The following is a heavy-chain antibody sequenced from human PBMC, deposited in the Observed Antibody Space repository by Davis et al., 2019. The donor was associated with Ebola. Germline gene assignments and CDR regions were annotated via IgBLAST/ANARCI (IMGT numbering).Heavy chain of an antibody. CDR3: AKDTSNIWFDI. CDR1: GFVFRNYV. V-gene: IGHV3-23*01. CDR2: LGTSADT. D-gene: IGHD2/OR15-2a*01. J-gene: IGHJ3*02. Sequence: GESLKISCAASGFVFRNYVMSWVRQAPGNGLYLFSTLGTSADTYYADSVRGRFTISRDNSKNTLYLQMNGLRVEDTAIYYCAKDTSNIWFDIWGQGTMVTVSS.